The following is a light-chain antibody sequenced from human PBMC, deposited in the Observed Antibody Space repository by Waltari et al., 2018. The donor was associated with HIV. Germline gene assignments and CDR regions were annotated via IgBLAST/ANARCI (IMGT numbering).Light chain of an antibody. CDR2: GVT. CDR1: GSDVGAYNL. V-gene: IGLV2-23*02. Sequence: QSALTQPAAVSGSPGQSITFSCTGTGSDVGAYNLVSWYQQHPDKAPKLVMYGVTQRPSGVSDRVSGSKSGNTAYLTISGLQADDEADYFCSSFATTATPVLFGGGTKLTVL. CDR3: SSFATTATPVL. J-gene: IGLJ2*01.